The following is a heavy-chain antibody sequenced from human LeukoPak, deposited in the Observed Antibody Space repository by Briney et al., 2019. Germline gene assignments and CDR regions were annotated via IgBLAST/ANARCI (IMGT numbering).Heavy chain of an antibody. CDR2: INHSGST. J-gene: IGHJ4*02. V-gene: IGHV4-34*01. CDR3: ARGGIAAADYYFDY. Sequence: SETLSPTCAVYGGSFSGYYWSWIRQPPGKGLEWIGEINHSGSTNYNPSLKSRVTISVDTSKNQFSLKLSSVTAADTAVYYCARGGIAAADYYFDYWGQGTLVTVSS. CDR1: GGSFSGYY. D-gene: IGHD6-13*01.